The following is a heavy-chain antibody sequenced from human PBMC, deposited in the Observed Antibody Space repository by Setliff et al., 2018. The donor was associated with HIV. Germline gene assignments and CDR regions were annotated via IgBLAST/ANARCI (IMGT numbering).Heavy chain of an antibody. D-gene: IGHD3-10*01. CDR1: GFNFKTYG. J-gene: IGHJ4*01. Sequence: PAGSLRLSCAASGFNFKTYGMTWVRQAPGKGLDWVAHIGSSNHGIHYTASVQGRFTVSGDNANNLLFLQMKNLRDEDTVVYYFASFYGDYGYWGHGTQVTVSS. CDR2: IGSSNHGI. CDR3: ASFYGDYGY. V-gene: IGHV3-48*02.